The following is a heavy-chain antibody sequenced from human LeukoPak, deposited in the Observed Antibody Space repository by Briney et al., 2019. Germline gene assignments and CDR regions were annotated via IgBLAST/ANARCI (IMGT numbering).Heavy chain of an antibody. D-gene: IGHD1-26*01. Sequence: GGSLRLSCAASGFILSDHYMDWVRQAPGKGLEWVGRTRNEANIYTTKYAASVKGRFTISRDDSKNSLYLQMNSLKTEDTAVYYCASPVGATTVRAFDIWGQGTMVTVSS. J-gene: IGHJ3*02. CDR1: GFILSDHY. CDR3: ASPVGATTVRAFDI. V-gene: IGHV3-72*01. CDR2: TRNEANIYTT.